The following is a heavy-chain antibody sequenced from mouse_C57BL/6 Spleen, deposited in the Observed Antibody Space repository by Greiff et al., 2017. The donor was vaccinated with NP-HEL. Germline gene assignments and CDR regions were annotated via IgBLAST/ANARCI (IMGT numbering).Heavy chain of an antibody. CDR3: ARAAYCSNYVCYFDY. J-gene: IGHJ2*01. CDR2: IHPGSGST. Sequence: VQLQQPGAELVKPGASVKMSCKASGYTFTSYWITWVKQRPGQGLEWIGDIHPGSGSTNYNEKFKSKATLTVDTSSSTAYMQLSSLTSEDSAVCYSARAAYCSNYVCYFDYWGQGATLTVSS. D-gene: IGHD2-5*01. V-gene: IGHV1-55*01. CDR1: GYTFTSYW.